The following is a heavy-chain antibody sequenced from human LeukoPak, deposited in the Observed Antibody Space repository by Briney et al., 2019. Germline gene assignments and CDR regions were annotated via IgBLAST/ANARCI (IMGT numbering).Heavy chain of an antibody. J-gene: IGHJ4*02. D-gene: IGHD2-2*01. CDR3: TKAPGEQYLVPTD. V-gene: IGHV3-23*01. CDR2: IRGSDDST. Sequence: LPGGSLRLSCAASGFTFSSHAMSWVRQAPGKGLEWVSTIRGSDDSTYYADSVKGRFTISRDNSKNTLYLQMNSLRADDTAVYYCTKAPGEQYLVPTDWGQGTLVTVSS. CDR1: GFTFSSHA.